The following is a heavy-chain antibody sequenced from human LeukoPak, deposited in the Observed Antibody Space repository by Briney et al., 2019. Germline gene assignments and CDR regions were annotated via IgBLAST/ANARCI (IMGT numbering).Heavy chain of an antibody. J-gene: IGHJ4*02. CDR1: GFTVSSNY. Sequence: PGGSLRLSCAASGFTVSSNYMSWVRQAPGKGLEWVSVILSSTGRTYYADSVKGRFTISRDNSKNTLYLQMNSLRAEDTAFYYCAKSASWTGIFDYWGQGALVTVSS. CDR2: ILSSTGRT. CDR3: AKSASWTGIFDY. D-gene: IGHD3/OR15-3a*01. V-gene: IGHV3-53*01.